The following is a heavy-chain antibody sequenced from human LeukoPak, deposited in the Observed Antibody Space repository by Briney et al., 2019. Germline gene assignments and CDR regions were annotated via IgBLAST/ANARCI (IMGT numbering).Heavy chain of an antibody. V-gene: IGHV1-46*01. CDR3: ARSSGYYSSLFYMHV. CDR1: GYTFTSYY. CDR2: INPSGDPT. J-gene: IGHJ6*03. D-gene: IGHD3-22*01. Sequence: ASVKVSCKASGYTFTSYYMHWVRQAPGQGLEWVGIINPSGDPTTYAQKFQGRVTMTSDMSTSTVYMELSSLRSEDTAVYYCARSSGYYSSLFYMHVWGKGTTVTISS.